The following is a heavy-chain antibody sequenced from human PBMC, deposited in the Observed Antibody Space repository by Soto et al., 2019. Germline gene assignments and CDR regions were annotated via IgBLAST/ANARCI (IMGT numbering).Heavy chain of an antibody. V-gene: IGHV2-26*01. J-gene: IGHJ6*02. Sequence: QVTLKESGPVLVKPTEPLTLTCTVSGFSLANFRMGVSWIRQPPGKALEWLAHISSNDEKSYSTSLISRLTDSNDTSRSQVVLTMTSMDPVDTATYYCARMEWSDYYYYGRDVWGQGPTVTVSS. D-gene: IGHD3-3*01. CDR2: ISSNDEK. CDR3: ARMEWSDYYYYGRDV. CDR1: GFSLANFRMG.